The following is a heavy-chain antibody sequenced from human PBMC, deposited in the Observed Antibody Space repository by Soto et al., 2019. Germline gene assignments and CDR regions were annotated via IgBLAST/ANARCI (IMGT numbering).Heavy chain of an antibody. D-gene: IGHD3-22*01. CDR2: ISSSGSTI. CDR1: GFTFSDYY. Sequence: PGGSLRLSCAASGFTFSDYYMSWIRQAPGKGLEWVSYISSSGSTIYYADSVKGRFTISKDIAKNSLSLQMNSLGAEDTAVYYCVKDDGGYPSTAPQWGQGTLVTVSS. V-gene: IGHV3-11*01. CDR3: VKDDGGYPSTAPQ. J-gene: IGHJ4*02.